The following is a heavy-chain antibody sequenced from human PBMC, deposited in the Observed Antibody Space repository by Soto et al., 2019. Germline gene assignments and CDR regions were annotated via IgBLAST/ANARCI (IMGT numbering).Heavy chain of an antibody. D-gene: IGHD3-9*01. Sequence: PXESLKISFKSSGYSLSSYWIAWVRLIPGKGLEWMGSIYPDDSDTKYSPSFQGQVTISADKSISAAYLQWSSLKASDTAIYYCARNSLTGYYNYYYSMDVWGQGTTVTVSS. CDR3: ARNSLTGYYNYYYSMDV. V-gene: IGHV5-51*01. CDR1: GYSLSSYW. CDR2: IYPDDSDT. J-gene: IGHJ6*02.